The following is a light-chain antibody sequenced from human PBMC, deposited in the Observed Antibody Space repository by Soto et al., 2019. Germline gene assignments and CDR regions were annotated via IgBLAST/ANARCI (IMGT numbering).Light chain of an antibody. CDR2: KAS. J-gene: IGKJ1*01. CDR3: QQYNRYSGT. Sequence: DIQMTQSPSTLSASVGDRGTITCRASQSISTYLAWYQHKPGNAPKVLIYKASTLETWVPSRFSGSGSGTEFTLTISSLQADDFATYYCQQYNRYSGTCGHGPKVEIK. V-gene: IGKV1-5*03. CDR1: QSISTY.